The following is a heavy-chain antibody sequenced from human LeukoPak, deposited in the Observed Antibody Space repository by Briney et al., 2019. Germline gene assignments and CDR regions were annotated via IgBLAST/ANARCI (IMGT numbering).Heavy chain of an antibody. Sequence: GGSLRLSCAASGFTFSSYAMTWVRQAPGKGLEWVSAISGSGGSTHYADSVKGRFTISRDNSKNTLYLQMNSLRVEDTALYYCAQAYRPAVAGDFDCWGQGTLVTVSS. D-gene: IGHD6-19*01. J-gene: IGHJ4*02. CDR3: AQAYRPAVAGDFDC. V-gene: IGHV3-23*01. CDR2: ISGSGGST. CDR1: GFTFSSYA.